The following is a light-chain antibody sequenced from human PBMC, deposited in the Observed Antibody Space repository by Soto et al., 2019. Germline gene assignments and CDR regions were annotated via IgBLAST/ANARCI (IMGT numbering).Light chain of an antibody. V-gene: IGKV1-9*01. Sequence: DIQLTQSPSFMSASVGDRVTITCRASQGISSYLAWYQQKPGKAPKLLIYTASTLQSGVPSKFSGSESGTEFTLTISSLQPEDFATYYCQQRNNYPRTFGQGTKVEIK. CDR2: TAS. J-gene: IGKJ1*01. CDR1: QGISSY. CDR3: QQRNNYPRT.